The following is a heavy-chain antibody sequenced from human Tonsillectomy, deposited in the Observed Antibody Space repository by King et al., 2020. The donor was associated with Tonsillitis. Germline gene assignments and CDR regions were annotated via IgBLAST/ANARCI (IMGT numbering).Heavy chain of an antibody. CDR2: ISAYNGNT. J-gene: IGHJ6*01. CDR3: GRAGSGTFXPHYXXMXV. Sequence: QLVQSGAEVKKPGASVKVSCKTSGYTFTTYGISWVRQAPGQGLQWMGWISAYNGNTNYAQKLQGRVTMTTDTSTSTAYMELRSLRSDDTAVYYCGRAGSGTFXPHYXXMXVWGQGTXVTXSX. D-gene: IGHD3-10*01. V-gene: IGHV1-18*01. CDR1: GYTFTTYG.